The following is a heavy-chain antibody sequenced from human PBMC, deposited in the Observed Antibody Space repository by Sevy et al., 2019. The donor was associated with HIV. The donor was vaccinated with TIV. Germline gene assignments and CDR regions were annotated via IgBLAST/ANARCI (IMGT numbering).Heavy chain of an antibody. CDR1: GFTFSNAW. J-gene: IGHJ4*02. CDR2: IKSKTDGGKT. D-gene: IGHD3-22*01. V-gene: IGHV3-15*01. Sequence: GGSLRLSCAASGFTFSNAWMSWVRQAPGKGLEWVGRIKSKTDGGKTDYAAPVKGRLTISRDDSKNTLYLQMNSLKTEDTAVYYCTTTYYYDSSGYDPNDYWGQGTLVTVSS. CDR3: TTTYYYDSSGYDPNDY.